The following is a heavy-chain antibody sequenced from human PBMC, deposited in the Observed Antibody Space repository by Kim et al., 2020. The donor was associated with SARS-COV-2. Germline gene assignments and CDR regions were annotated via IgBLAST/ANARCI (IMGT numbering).Heavy chain of an antibody. J-gene: IGHJ3*02. CDR1: GASISSYY. CDR2: MYYSGST. V-gene: IGHV4-59*01. CDR3: AREGYYDSSGYYNHDAFDI. D-gene: IGHD3-22*01. Sequence: SETLSLTWTVSGASISSYYWSWIRQPPGKGLEWIGYMYYSGSTSYNPSLKSRVTISIDTSKNQFSLKLSSVTAADTAVYYCAREGYYDSSGYYNHDAFDIWGQGTMVTVSS.